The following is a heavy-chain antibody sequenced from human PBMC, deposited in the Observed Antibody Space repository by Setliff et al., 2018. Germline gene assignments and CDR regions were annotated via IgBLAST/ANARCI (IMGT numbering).Heavy chain of an antibody. CDR2: SKSKTAGGAI. Sequence: GGSLRLSCAASGFTFSYAWMHWVRQAPGKGLEWVGRSKSKTAGGAIDYAAPVEGRFTISRDDSKNTLYLQMSSLKTEDTAMYYCTTDRAACSGSSCYNGFDVWGQGTMVTVSS. CDR1: GFTFSYAW. CDR3: TTDRAACSGSSCYNGFDV. D-gene: IGHD2-2*02. V-gene: IGHV3-15*07. J-gene: IGHJ3*01.